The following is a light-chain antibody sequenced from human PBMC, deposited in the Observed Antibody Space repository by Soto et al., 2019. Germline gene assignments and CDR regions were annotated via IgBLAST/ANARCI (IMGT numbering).Light chain of an antibody. J-gene: IGKJ4*01. Sequence: DFQLTQSPSSVSASDGARVTITCRASQGINNWLAGYQQKPGKAPKLLLYAASSLQSGVPSRFSGSGSGTDFTLTISSLQSEDLAAYYGQQDNSVPLFGGGPRVEI. CDR2: AAS. V-gene: IGKV1-12*01. CDR1: QGINNW. CDR3: QQDNSVPL.